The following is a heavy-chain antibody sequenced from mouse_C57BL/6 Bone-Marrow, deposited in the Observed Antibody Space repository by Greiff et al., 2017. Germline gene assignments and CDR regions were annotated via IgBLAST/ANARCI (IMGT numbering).Heavy chain of an antibody. Sequence: QVQLQQPGAELVKPGASVKLSCKASGYTFTSYWMHWVKQRPGQGLEWIGMIHPNSGSTNYNEKFKSKATLTVDKSSSAAYMQLSSLTSEDSAVYYCARSALRYDYAMDYWGQGTSVTVAS. D-gene: IGHD1-1*01. V-gene: IGHV1-64*01. CDR1: GYTFTSYW. J-gene: IGHJ4*01. CDR3: ARSALRYDYAMDY. CDR2: IHPNSGST.